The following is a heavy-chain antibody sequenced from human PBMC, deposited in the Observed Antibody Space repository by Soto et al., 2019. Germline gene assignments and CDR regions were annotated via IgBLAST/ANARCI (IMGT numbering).Heavy chain of an antibody. CDR2: ISSSSSAM. Sequence: GGSLRLSCVASGFTFSTYSMNWVRQAPGKGLEWVSYISSSSSAMYYADSVKGRFTISRDNAKKSLYLQMNSLRDEDTAVYYCATGSSWYRAFDDWGQGTLVTVSS. V-gene: IGHV3-48*02. J-gene: IGHJ4*02. D-gene: IGHD6-19*01. CDR3: ATGSSWYRAFDD. CDR1: GFTFSTYS.